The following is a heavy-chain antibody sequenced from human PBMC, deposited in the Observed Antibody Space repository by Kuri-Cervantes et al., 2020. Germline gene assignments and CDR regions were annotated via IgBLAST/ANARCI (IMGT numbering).Heavy chain of an antibody. Sequence: GGSLRLSCAASGFTFSSYEMNWVRQAPGKGLEWVSYISSSGSTIYYADSVKGRFTISRENAKNSLYLQMNSLRAGDTAVYYCARGVVGDYAFDYWGQGTLVTVSS. CDR1: GFTFSSYE. CDR3: ARGVVGDYAFDY. V-gene: IGHV3-48*03. D-gene: IGHD4-17*01. CDR2: ISSSGSTI. J-gene: IGHJ4*02.